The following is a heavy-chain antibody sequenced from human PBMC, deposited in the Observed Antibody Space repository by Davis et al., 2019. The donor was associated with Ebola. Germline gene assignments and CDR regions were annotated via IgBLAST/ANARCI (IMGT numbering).Heavy chain of an antibody. CDR3: ARGEVLRYFDWLFDKSWFDP. J-gene: IGHJ5*02. D-gene: IGHD3-9*01. Sequence: PGGSLRLSCAVYGGTFSGYFWTWIRQPPGKGLEWIGEINHSGSTNYNPSLKSRVTISVDTSKNQFSLKLSSVTAADTAVYSCARGEVLRYFDWLFDKSWFDPWGQGTLVTVSS. V-gene: IGHV4-34*01. CDR1: GGTFSGYF. CDR2: INHSGST.